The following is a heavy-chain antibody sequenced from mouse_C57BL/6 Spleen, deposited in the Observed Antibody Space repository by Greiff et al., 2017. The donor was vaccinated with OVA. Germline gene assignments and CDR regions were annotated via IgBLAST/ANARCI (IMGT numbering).Heavy chain of an antibody. J-gene: IGHJ4*01. V-gene: IGHV2-6-1*01. CDR2: IWSDGST. Sequence: LVESGPGLVAPSKSLSNTCTVSGFSLTSYGVHWVRPPPGKGLEWLVVIWSDGSTTYNSALKARLSISKDNSKSQVFLKMNSLQTDDTAMYYCARHDPYYYGMDYWGQGTSVTVSS. CDR1: GFSLTSYG. CDR3: ARHDPYYYGMDY.